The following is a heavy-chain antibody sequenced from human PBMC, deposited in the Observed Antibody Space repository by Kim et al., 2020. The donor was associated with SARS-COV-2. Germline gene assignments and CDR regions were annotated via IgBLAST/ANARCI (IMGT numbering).Heavy chain of an antibody. Sequence: TAGETYYPGSVKGRFTISRENAKNSLYLQMNGLRAGDTAVYYCAAGGGRYWGQGTLVTVSS. J-gene: IGHJ4*02. CDR3: AAGGGRY. V-gene: IGHV3-13*01. D-gene: IGHD3-16*01. CDR2: TAGET.